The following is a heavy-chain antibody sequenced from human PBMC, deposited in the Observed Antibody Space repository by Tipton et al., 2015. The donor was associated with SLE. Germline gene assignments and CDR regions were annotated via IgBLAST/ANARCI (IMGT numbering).Heavy chain of an antibody. Sequence: TLSLTCTVSGGSISSSTYYWGWIRQPPGKGLEWIGSIYHSGNTYYNPSLKSRVTISIDTSKNHFSLNLTSVTAADTGVYYCARGKISWAIFVVRNYFDSWGQGTLVTVSS. CDR3: ARGKISWAIFVVRNYFDS. J-gene: IGHJ4*02. V-gene: IGHV4-39*02. CDR1: GGSISSSTYY. D-gene: IGHD2-21*01. CDR2: IYHSGNT.